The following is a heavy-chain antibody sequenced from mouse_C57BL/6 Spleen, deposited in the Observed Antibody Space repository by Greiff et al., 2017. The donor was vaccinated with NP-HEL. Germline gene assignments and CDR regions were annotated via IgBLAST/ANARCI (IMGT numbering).Heavy chain of an antibody. Sequence: DVKLVESGGGLVKPGGSLKLSCAASGFTFSDYGMHWVRQAPEKGLEWVAYISSGSSTIYYADTVKGRFTISRDNAKNTLFLQMTSLRSEDTAMYYCARPDYYGNSAWFAYWGQGTLVTVSA. CDR1: GFTFSDYG. V-gene: IGHV5-17*01. D-gene: IGHD2-1*01. CDR3: ARPDYYGNSAWFAY. J-gene: IGHJ3*01. CDR2: ISSGSSTI.